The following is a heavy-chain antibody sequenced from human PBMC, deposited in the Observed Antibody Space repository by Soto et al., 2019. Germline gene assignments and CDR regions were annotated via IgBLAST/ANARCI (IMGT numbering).Heavy chain of an antibody. V-gene: IGHV1-69*02. CDR1: GGTFSSYT. CDR3: ARHPGNGAYVVGATSERLLG. D-gene: IGHD1-26*01. J-gene: IGHJ4*02. CDR2: IIPILGIA. Sequence: QVQLVQSGAEVKKPGSSVKVSCKASGGTFSSYTISWVRQAPGQGLEWMGRIIPILGIATYAQKFQGRVTITADKPTSTAYMELSSRRGEDTAVSNSARHPGNGAYVVGATSERLLGWGKGSLVTVSS.